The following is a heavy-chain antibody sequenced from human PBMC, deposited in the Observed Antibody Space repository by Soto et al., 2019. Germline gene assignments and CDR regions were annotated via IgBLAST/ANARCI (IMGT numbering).Heavy chain of an antibody. J-gene: IGHJ4*02. D-gene: IGHD3-22*01. Sequence: PSETLSLTCTVSGGSISSGDYYWSWIRQPPGKGLEWIGYIYYSGSTNYNPSLKSRVTISVDTSKNQFSLKLSSVTAADTAVYYCARGTYYYDSSGYSPHPINFDYWGQGTLVTVSS. V-gene: IGHV4-61*08. CDR1: GGSISSGDYY. CDR3: ARGTYYYDSSGYSPHPINFDY. CDR2: IYYSGST.